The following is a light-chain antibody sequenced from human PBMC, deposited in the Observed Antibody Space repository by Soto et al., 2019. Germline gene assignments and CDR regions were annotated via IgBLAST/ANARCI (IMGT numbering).Light chain of an antibody. CDR1: QSINSW. J-gene: IGKJ4*01. CDR3: QQYNSYPLT. Sequence: DIQMTQSPSTLSASVGDRVSITCRASQSINSWLAWYQQKPGKAPKLLIYKASSLESGVPSRFSGSGSETEFTLTISSLQPDDFATYYCQQYNSYPLTFGGGTKVDIK. CDR2: KAS. V-gene: IGKV1-5*03.